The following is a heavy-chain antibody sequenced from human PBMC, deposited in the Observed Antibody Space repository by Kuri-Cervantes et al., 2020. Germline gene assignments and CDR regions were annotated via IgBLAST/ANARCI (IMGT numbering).Heavy chain of an antibody. J-gene: IGHJ6*03. Sequence: ASVKVSCKASGYTFGSYGFTWVRQAPGQGLEWMGWFSPYNGDTKSAQNFQGRVNMTTDTSTSTAYMELRSLRSEDTAVYYCAYSSGSYWYYYYYMDVWGKGTTVTVSS. CDR2: FSPYNGDT. CDR3: AYSSGSYWYYYYYMDV. V-gene: IGHV1-18*01. CDR1: GYTFGSYG. D-gene: IGHD3-10*01.